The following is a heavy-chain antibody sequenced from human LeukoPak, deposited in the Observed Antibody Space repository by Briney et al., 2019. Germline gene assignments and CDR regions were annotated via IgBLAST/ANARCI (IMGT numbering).Heavy chain of an antibody. CDR1: GFTFSSFA. CDR2: ISGGSDTT. V-gene: IGHV3-23*01. CDR3: ARLQDY. Sequence: GGSLRLSCAASGFTFSSFAIPWVRQAPGKGLEWVSSISGGSDTTFYADSVKGRFTVSRDNSKNTLYLQMNSLRAEDTAVYYCARLQDYWGQGTLVTVSS. D-gene: IGHD4-11*01. J-gene: IGHJ4*02.